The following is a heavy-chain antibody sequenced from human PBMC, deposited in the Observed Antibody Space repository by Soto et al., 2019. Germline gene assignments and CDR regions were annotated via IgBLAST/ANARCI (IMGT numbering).Heavy chain of an antibody. J-gene: IGHJ6*03. D-gene: IGHD2-2*01. CDR2: ISSSSSYI. CDR3: ARGRGYCSSTSCSTVSKPGGLRTPYYYYYMDV. CDR1: GFTFSSYS. Sequence: EVQLVESGGGLVKPGGSLRLSCAASGFTFSSYSMNWVRQAPGKGLEWVSSISSSSSYIYYADSVKGRFTISRDNAKNSLYLQMNSLRAEDTAVYYCARGRGYCSSTSCSTVSKPGGLRTPYYYYYMDVWGKGTTVTVSS. V-gene: IGHV3-21*01.